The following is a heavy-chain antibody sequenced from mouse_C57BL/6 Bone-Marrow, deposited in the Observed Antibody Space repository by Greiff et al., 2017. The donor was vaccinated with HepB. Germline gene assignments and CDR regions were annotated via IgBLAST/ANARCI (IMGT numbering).Heavy chain of an antibody. CDR2: IYPGSGNT. V-gene: IGHV1-76*01. J-gene: IGHJ2*01. Sequence: VKLQESGAELVRPGASVKLSCKASGYTFTDYYINWVKQRPGQGLEWIARIYPGSGNTYYNEKFKGKATLTAEKSSSTAYMQLSSLTSEDSAVYFCARYYGVWGQGTTLTVSS. D-gene: IGHD1-1*01. CDR1: GYTFTDYY. CDR3: ARYYGV.